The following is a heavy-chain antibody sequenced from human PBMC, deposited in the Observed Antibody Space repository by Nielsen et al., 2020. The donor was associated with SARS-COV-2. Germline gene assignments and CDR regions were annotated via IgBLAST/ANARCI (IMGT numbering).Heavy chain of an antibody. CDR1: GFTFSNAS. D-gene: IGHD1-26*01. Sequence: GGSLRLSCAASGFTFSNASMSWVRQAPGKGLEWVGRIKSKTDGGTTDYDAPAKGRFTISRDDSKNTLYLQMNNLNTEDTAVYYCVTDRRVVGADTDCWGQGTLVTVSS. CDR2: IKSKTDGGTT. V-gene: IGHV3-15*01. CDR3: VTDRRVVGADTDC. J-gene: IGHJ4*02.